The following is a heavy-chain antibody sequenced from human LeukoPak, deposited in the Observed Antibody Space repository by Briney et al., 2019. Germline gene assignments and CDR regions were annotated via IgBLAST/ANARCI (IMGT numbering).Heavy chain of an antibody. Sequence: RSETLSLTFPVYGGSFSGYYWNWIRQPPGKGLEWIGEINHSGSTNYNPFLKSRVTISVDTSKNQFSLKLSSVTAADTAVYYCARISYYYDSSGPDYWGQGTLVTVSS. J-gene: IGHJ4*02. V-gene: IGHV4-34*01. CDR3: ARISYYYDSSGPDY. D-gene: IGHD3-22*01. CDR1: GGSFSGYY. CDR2: INHSGST.